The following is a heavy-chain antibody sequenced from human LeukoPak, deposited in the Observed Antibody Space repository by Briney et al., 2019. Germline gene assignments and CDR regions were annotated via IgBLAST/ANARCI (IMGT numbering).Heavy chain of an antibody. V-gene: IGHV1-18*01. CDR1: GYTFAIFG. D-gene: IGHD4-17*01. Sequence: GASVKLSCKASGYTFAIFGVTWVRQAPGQGLEWVGWIGADNENTNYAQKFQGRVTMTTDTSTSTVYMELGSLRSDDTAVYYCARAGATVTKFYDYWGQGTLVSVSS. J-gene: IGHJ4*02. CDR3: ARAGATVTKFYDY. CDR2: IGADNENT.